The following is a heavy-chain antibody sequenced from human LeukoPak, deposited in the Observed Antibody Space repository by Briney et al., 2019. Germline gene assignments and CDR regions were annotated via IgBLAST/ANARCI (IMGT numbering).Heavy chain of an antibody. D-gene: IGHD6-13*01. CDR2: ISSSSSYI. CDR3: ASPAYSSSWYSNDY. V-gene: IGHV3-21*01. Sequence: PGGSLRPSCAASGFTFSSYSMNWVRQAPGKGLEWVSSISSSSSYIYYADSVKGRFTISRDNAKNSLYLQMNSLRAEDTAVYYCASPAYSSSWYSNDYWGQGTLVTVSS. CDR1: GFTFSSYS. J-gene: IGHJ4*02.